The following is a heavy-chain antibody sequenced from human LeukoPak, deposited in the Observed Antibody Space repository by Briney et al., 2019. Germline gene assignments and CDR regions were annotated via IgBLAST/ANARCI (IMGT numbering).Heavy chain of an antibody. CDR2: IYSGGDT. CDR3: ARGFFNFED. V-gene: IGHV3-66*02. J-gene: IGHJ4*02. D-gene: IGHD3-3*01. CDR1: GFSVSGYY. Sequence: GGSLGLSCAASGFSVSGYYMSWVRQAPGRGLEWVSVIYSGGDTSYVDSVKGRFTVSRDNAKNTVDLHMNGLRPEDTAFYYCARGFFNFEDWGRGTLVTVSS.